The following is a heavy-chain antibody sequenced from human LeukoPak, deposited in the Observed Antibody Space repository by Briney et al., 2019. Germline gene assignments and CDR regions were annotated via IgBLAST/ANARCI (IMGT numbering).Heavy chain of an antibody. J-gene: IGHJ6*03. V-gene: IGHV1-8*03. CDR2: MNPNSGNT. CDR1: GYTFTGYY. Sequence: ASVKVSCKASGYTFTGYYMHWVRQAPGQGLEWMGWMNPNSGNTGYAQKFQGRVTITRNTSISTAYMELSSLRSEDTAVYYCARGFGELYYYYMDVWGKGTTVTVSS. CDR3: ARGFGELYYYYMDV. D-gene: IGHD3-10*01.